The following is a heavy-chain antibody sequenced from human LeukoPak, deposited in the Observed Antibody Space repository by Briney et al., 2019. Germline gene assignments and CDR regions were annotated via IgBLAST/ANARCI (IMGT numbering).Heavy chain of an antibody. Sequence: SGTLSLTCAVSGGSISSSNWWSWVRQPPGKGLEWIGEINHSGSTNHNPSLKSRVTISVDTSKNQFSLKLSSVTAADTAVYYCARHRRRKYNYDSSGLFFFDYWGQGTLVTVSS. CDR3: ARHRRRKYNYDSSGLFFFDY. J-gene: IGHJ4*02. CDR2: INHSGST. CDR1: GGSISSSNW. D-gene: IGHD3-22*01. V-gene: IGHV4-4*02.